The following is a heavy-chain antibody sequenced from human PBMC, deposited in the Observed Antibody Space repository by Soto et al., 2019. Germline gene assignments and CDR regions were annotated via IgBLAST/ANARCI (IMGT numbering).Heavy chain of an antibody. J-gene: IGHJ6*02. CDR2: IGTAGDT. V-gene: IGHV3-13*01. D-gene: IGHD3-22*01. CDR1: GFTFSSYD. CDR3: ARSNYYDSSGYPRHMDV. Sequence: GGSLRLSCAASGFTFSSYDMHWVRQATGKGLEWVSAIGTAGDTYYPGSVKGRFTISRENAKNSLYLQMNSLRAEDTAVYYCARSNYYDSSGYPRHMDVWGQGTTVTVSS.